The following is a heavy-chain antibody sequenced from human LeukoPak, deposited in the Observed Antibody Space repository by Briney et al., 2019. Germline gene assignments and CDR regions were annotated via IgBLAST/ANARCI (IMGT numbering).Heavy chain of an antibody. D-gene: IGHD2-15*01. V-gene: IGHV3-30-3*01. J-gene: IGHJ3*02. CDR2: ISYDGSNE. CDR3: VVAEDGFDI. CDR1: GFTFSIYA. Sequence: GGSLRLSCAASGFTFSIYAMHWVRRAPGKGLEWVAVISYDGSNEYFADSVKGRFTISRDNSKNTLYLQMNSLRAEDTAVYYCVVAEDGFDIWGQGTMVTVSS.